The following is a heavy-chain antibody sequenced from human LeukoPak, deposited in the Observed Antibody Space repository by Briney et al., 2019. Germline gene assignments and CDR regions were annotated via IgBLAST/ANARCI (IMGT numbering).Heavy chain of an antibody. CDR1: GYSFTSFW. CDR3: ATGYYSHYFDY. D-gene: IGHD3-22*01. CDR2: IYPGDSDT. J-gene: IGHJ4*02. Sequence: GESLKISCKGSGYSFTSFWIGWVRQMPGKGLEWMGIIYPGDSDTKYSPSFRGQVTISADKSISTAYLQWSSLKASDTAMYYCATGYYSHYFDYCGQGILVTVSS. V-gene: IGHV5-51*01.